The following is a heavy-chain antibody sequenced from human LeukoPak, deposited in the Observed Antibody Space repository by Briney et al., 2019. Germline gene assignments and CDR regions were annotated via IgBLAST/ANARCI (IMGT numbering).Heavy chain of an antibody. CDR2: IYTSGST. V-gene: IGHV4-4*07. CDR1: GGSISSYY. Sequence: TSETLSLTCTVSGGSISSYYWSWIRQPAGKGLEWIGRIYTSGSTNYNPSLKSRVTISVDTSKNQFSLKLSSVTAADTAVYYCARSGRRYYYGSGPLYYFDYWGQGTLVTVSS. D-gene: IGHD3-10*01. CDR3: ARSGRRYYYGSGPLYYFDY. J-gene: IGHJ4*02.